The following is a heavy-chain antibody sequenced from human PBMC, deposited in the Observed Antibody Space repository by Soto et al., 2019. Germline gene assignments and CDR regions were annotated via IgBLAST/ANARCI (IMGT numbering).Heavy chain of an antibody. J-gene: IGHJ5*02. CDR2: ISSSGAAI. CDR1: GFTFSTSN. CDR3: ARGGNWFDP. Sequence: PGGSLRLSCAASGFTFSTSNMMWVRQAPGKGLEWISFISSSGAAIFYADSVRGRFTISRDNAKNSLYLQMNSLRGEDTAVYYCARGGNWFDPWGQGTLVTVSS. D-gene: IGHD3-10*01. V-gene: IGHV3-48*04.